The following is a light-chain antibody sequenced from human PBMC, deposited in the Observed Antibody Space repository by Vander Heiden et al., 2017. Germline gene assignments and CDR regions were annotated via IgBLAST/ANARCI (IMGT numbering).Light chain of an antibody. CDR1: SSNIGAGYD. Sequence: QSVLTQPPSVSGAPGQRVTISCTGSSSNIGAGYDVHWYQQLPGTAPKLLIYGNSNRPSGVPDRFSGSKSGTSASLAITGLQAEDDADYYCQSYDSSRSGFYVFGTGTKVTVL. CDR2: GNS. J-gene: IGLJ1*01. CDR3: QSYDSSRSGFYV. V-gene: IGLV1-40*01.